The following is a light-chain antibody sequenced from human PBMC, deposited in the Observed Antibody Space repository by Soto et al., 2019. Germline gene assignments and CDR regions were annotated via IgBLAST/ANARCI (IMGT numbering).Light chain of an antibody. CDR2: AAS. CDR1: QSIISY. J-gene: IGKJ4*01. V-gene: IGKV1-39*01. CDR3: QQSYSTPLT. Sequence: DIQMTQSPSSLSASVGDRVTITCRASQSIISYLNWYQQKPGKAPNLLISAASSLQSGVPSRFSGSGSGTDFTLTISSLQPEDFATYYCQQSYSTPLTFGGGTKVDI.